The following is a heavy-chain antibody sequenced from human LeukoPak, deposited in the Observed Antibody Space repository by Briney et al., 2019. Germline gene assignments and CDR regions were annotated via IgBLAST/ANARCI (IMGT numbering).Heavy chain of an antibody. V-gene: IGHV4-59*01. CDR1: GGSISSYY. D-gene: IGHD3-3*01. J-gene: IGHJ5*02. Sequence: SETLSLTCTVSGGSISSYYWSWIRQPPGKGLEWIGYIYYSGSTNYNPSLKSRVTISVDTSKNQFSLKLSSVTAADTAVYYCARVESLYYDFRSGFARVNWFDPWGQGTLVTVSS. CDR2: IYYSGST. CDR3: ARVESLYYDFRSGFARVNWFDP.